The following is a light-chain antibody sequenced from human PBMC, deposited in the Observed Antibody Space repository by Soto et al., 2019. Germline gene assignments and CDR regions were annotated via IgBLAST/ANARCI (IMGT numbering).Light chain of an antibody. Sequence: QSALTQPASVSGSPGQSITISCTGTSSDVGGYNYVSWYQHHPGKAPKLMIYDVNNRPSGVSNRFSGSKSGNTASLTISGLQAEDEGDYYCSSYTSSITLVFGGGTKVTVL. CDR1: SSDVGGYNY. J-gene: IGLJ2*01. CDR2: DVN. CDR3: SSYTSSITLV. V-gene: IGLV2-14*03.